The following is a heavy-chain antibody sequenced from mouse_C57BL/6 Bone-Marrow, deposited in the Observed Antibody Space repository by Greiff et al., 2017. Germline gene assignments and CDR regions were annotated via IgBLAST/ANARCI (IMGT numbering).Heavy chain of an antibody. V-gene: IGHV1-81*01. CDR3: ARRRVYYDYSYFDY. Sequence: VQLQQSGAELARPGASVKLSCKASGYTFTSYGISWVKQRTGQGLEWIGEIYPRSGNTYYTEKFKGKATLTADKSSSAAYMELRSLTSEDSAVYFCARRRVYYDYSYFDYWGQGTTRTVSS. D-gene: IGHD2-4*01. CDR1: GYTFTSYG. J-gene: IGHJ2*01. CDR2: IYPRSGNT.